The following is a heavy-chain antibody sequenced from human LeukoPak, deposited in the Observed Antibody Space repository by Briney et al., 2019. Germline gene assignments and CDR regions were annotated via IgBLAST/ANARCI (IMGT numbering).Heavy chain of an antibody. D-gene: IGHD1-26*01. CDR1: GFTVSSNS. CDR3: AKDRSIGTYYTFDS. J-gene: IGHJ4*02. Sequence: PGGSLRLSCTVSGFTVSSNSMSWVRQAPGKGLEWVSFIYSDNTHYSDSVKGRFTISRDNAKNSLYLQMSSLTAKDTAVYYCAKDRSIGTYYTFDSWGQGTLVTVSS. CDR2: IYSDNT. V-gene: IGHV3-53*01.